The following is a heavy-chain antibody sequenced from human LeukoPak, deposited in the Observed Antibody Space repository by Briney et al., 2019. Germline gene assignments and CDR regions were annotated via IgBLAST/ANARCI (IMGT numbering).Heavy chain of an antibody. CDR2: ISAYNGNT. CDR1: GYSLTSYG. D-gene: IGHD2-15*01. Sequence: ASVKVSCKASGYSLTSYGFSWVRQAPGQGLEWMGWISAYNGNTNYAQKLQGRVTMTTDTSTSTAYMELRSLRSDDTAVYYCARTRSGGPYYYYYMDVWGKGTTVTVSS. CDR3: ARTRSGGPYYYYYMDV. J-gene: IGHJ6*03. V-gene: IGHV1-18*01.